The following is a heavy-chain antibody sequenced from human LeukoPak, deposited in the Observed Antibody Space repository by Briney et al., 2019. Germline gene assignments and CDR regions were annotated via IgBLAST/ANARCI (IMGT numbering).Heavy chain of an antibody. Sequence: GGSLRLSCAASGFTFSSYAMHWVRQAPGKGLEWVAVISYDGSSKYYADSVKGRFTISRDNSKNTLYLQMNSLRAEDTAVYYCARDTHCSGGSCYSANYYYYGMDVWGQGTTVTVSS. V-gene: IGHV3-30-3*01. CDR3: ARDTHCSGGSCYSANYYYYGMDV. CDR2: ISYDGSSK. D-gene: IGHD2-15*01. CDR1: GFTFSSYA. J-gene: IGHJ6*02.